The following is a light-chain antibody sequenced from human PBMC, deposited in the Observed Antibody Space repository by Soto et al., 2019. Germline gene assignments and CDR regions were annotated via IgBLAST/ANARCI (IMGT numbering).Light chain of an antibody. J-gene: IGLJ3*02. CDR1: NIGSKR. V-gene: IGLV3-21*02. CDR2: DNS. Sequence: SYELTQPPSVSVAPGQTARISCGGNNIGSKRVHWYQQKPGQAPVLVLYDNSDRPSGIPERFSGSNTGNTATLTSSGVEAGDEADYYCQVWDSSSGGVFGGGTELTVL. CDR3: QVWDSSSGGV.